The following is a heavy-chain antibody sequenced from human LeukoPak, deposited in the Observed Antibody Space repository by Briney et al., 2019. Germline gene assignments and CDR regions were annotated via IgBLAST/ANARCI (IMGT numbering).Heavy chain of an antibody. CDR1: GFTFSSYS. D-gene: IGHD3-22*01. CDR2: ISSSSSTI. CDR3: AREGFVHYDSSGYGGGVAFDI. J-gene: IGHJ3*02. Sequence: PGGSLRLSCAASGFTFSSYSMNWVRQAPGKGLEWVSYISSSSSTIYYADSVKGRFTISRDNSKNTLYLQMNSLRAEDTAVYYCAREGFVHYDSSGYGGGVAFDIWGQGTMVTVSS. V-gene: IGHV3-48*01.